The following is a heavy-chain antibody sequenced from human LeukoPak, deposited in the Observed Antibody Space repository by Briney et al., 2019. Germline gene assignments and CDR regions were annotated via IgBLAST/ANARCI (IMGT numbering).Heavy chain of an antibody. D-gene: IGHD1-1*01. Sequence: PSQTLSLTCTVSGDSMSNGGYFWSWIRQHPGKGLEWIGYIYYTGSTTYNPSLQSRVTMSVDTSKNNFSLRLNPVTAADTAAYFCARGLPGARIPYHFDSWGQGTLVAVSS. V-gene: IGHV4-31*03. CDR3: ARGLPGARIPYHFDS. CDR1: GDSMSNGGYF. CDR2: IYYTGST. J-gene: IGHJ4*02.